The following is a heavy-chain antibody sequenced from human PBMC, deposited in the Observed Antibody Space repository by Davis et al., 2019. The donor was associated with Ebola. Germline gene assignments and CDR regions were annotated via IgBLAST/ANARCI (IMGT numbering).Heavy chain of an antibody. CDR3: ARDHHGFDS. V-gene: IGHV4-59*01. CDR2: IYYTGLT. J-gene: IGHJ5*01. CDR1: GGSISGYY. Sequence: PSETLSLTCTVSGGSISGYYWSWIRQPPGKGLEWIAYIYYTGLTTYNPSLKSRVTISVDKSQNQLSLKLGSVTAADTAIYYCARDHHGFDSWGQGTLVTVSS.